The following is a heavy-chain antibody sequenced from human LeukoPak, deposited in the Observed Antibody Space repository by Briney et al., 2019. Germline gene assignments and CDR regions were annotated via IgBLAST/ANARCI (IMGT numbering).Heavy chain of an antibody. V-gene: IGHV3-11*04. CDR2: ISSGGSAI. J-gene: IGHJ3*01. CDR3: AKDPNGDYVGAFDF. CDR1: GFTFSDYY. Sequence: GGSLRLSCAASGFTFSDYYMSWIRQAPGKGLEWVSYISSGGSAIYYTDSVKGRFTISRDNAKKSLYVQMNSLRAEDTAVYYCAKDPNGDYVGAFDFWGQGTMVTVSS. D-gene: IGHD4-17*01.